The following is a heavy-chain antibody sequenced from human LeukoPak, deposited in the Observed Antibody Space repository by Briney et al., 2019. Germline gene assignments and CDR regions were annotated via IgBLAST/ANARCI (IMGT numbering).Heavy chain of an antibody. Sequence: PSGTLSLTCGVSGGSISSTNWWSWVRQPPGQGLEWIGEIALSGRTNYNPSLKSRVTMSLDESKNQVSLNLASVTAADTAVDYCSRESGAFSPFGHWGQGTLVTVTS. J-gene: IGHJ4*02. CDR3: SRESGAFSPFGH. CDR1: GGSISSTNW. CDR2: IALSGRT. V-gene: IGHV4-4*02. D-gene: IGHD1-26*01.